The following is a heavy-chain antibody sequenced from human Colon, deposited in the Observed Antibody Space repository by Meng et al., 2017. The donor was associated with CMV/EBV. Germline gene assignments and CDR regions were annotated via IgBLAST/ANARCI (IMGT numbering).Heavy chain of an antibody. J-gene: IGHJ3*02. D-gene: IGHD3-10*01. CDR2: IYSGGST. CDR1: GFTVSSNY. CDR3: ARGNYGSGSYLGAFDI. V-gene: IGHV3-66*02. Sequence: GESLKISCAASGFTVSSNYMSWVRQAPGKGLEWVSVIYSGGSTYYADSVKGRFTIPRDNSKNTLYLQMNSLRAEDTAVYYCARGNYGSGSYLGAFDIWGQGTMVTVSS.